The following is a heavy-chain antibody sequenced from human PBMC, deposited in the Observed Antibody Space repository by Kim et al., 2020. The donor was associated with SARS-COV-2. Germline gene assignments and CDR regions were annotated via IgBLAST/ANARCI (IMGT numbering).Heavy chain of an antibody. Sequence: GGSLRLSCAASGFTFSSYAMSWVRQAPGKGLEWVSAISGSGGSTYYADSVKGRFTISRDNSKNTLYLQMNSLRAEDTAVYYCAKDRIRDGYKPYYFDYWGQGTLVTVSS. CDR3: AKDRIRDGYKPYYFDY. V-gene: IGHV3-23*01. J-gene: IGHJ4*02. D-gene: IGHD5-12*01. CDR2: ISGSGGST. CDR1: GFTFSSYA.